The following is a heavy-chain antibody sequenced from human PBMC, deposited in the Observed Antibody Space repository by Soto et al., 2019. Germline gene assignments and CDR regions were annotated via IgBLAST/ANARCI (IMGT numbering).Heavy chain of an antibody. CDR3: ARLFVGDDYDILTGYYRASAFDI. CDR1: GYSFTSYW. Sequence: GESLKISCKGSGYSFTSYWIGWVRQMPGKGLEWMGIIYPGDSDTRYSPSFQGQVTISADKSISTAYLQWSSLKASDTAMYYCARLFVGDDYDILTGYYRASAFDIWGQGTMVTVSS. J-gene: IGHJ3*02. D-gene: IGHD3-9*01. CDR2: IYPGDSDT. V-gene: IGHV5-51*01.